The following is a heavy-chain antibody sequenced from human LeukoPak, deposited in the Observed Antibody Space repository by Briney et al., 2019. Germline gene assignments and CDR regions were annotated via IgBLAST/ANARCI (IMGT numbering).Heavy chain of an antibody. V-gene: IGHV4-34*01. Sequence: SETLSLTCAVYGGSFSTYYWSWIRQSPGKGLEWIAEINHRGDTNYNPSVKSRVTISVDTSKNQFSLKITSLTAADTAVYYCARGPTISESGYFDYWGQGTLVTVSS. J-gene: IGHJ4*03. D-gene: IGHD5-24*01. CDR2: INHRGDT. CDR1: GGSFSTYY. CDR3: ARGPTISESGYFDY.